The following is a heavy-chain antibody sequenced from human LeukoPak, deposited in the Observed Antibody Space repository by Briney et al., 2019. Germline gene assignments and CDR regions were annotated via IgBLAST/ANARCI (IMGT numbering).Heavy chain of an antibody. CDR2: IYHSGST. V-gene: IGHV4-30-2*01. CDR3: ARDYGSGGFDI. Sequence: PSQTLSLTCTVSGGSISSGGYYWSWIRQPPGKGLEWIGYIYHSGSTYYNPSLKSRVTISVDRSKNQFSLKLSSVTAADTAVYYCARDYGSGGFDIWGQGTMVTVSS. D-gene: IGHD3-10*01. J-gene: IGHJ3*02. CDR1: GGSISSGGYY.